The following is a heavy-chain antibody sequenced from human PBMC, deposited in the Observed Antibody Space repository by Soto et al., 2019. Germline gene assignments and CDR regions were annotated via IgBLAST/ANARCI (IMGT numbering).Heavy chain of an antibody. Sequence: QAQLQQSRPGLVKPSQTLSLTCSISGDIVSSNSAAWNWIRQSPWRGLEWLGRTYYRTKWYNDYAGTVKSRADINPNTSKKQFSLQLKSVTPEDTAVYYCAREGVRQQLAYYLDYWGQGTLVTVSS. CDR2: TYYRTKWYN. V-gene: IGHV6-1*01. CDR1: GDIVSSNSAA. CDR3: AREGVRQQLAYYLDY. D-gene: IGHD6-13*01. J-gene: IGHJ4*02.